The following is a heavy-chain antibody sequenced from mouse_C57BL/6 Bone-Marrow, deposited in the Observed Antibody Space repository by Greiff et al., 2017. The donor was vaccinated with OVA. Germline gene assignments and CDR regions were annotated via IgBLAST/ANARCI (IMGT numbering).Heavy chain of an antibody. D-gene: IGHD2-4*01. CDR3: ARTFDYDAEYYFDY. CDR1: GYTFTDYN. J-gene: IGHJ2*01. V-gene: IGHV1-18*01. Sequence: VQLQQSGPELVKPGASVKIPCKASGYTFTDYNMDWVKQSHGKSLEWIGDINPNNGGTIYNQKFKGKATLTVDKSSSTAYMELRSLTSEDTAVYYCARTFDYDAEYYFDYWGQGTTRTVSS. CDR2: INPNNGGT.